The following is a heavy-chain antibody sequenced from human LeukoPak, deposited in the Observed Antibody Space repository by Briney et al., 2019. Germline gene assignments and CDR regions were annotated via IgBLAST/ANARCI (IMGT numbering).Heavy chain of an antibody. Sequence: ASVKVSCKASGYTFTSYDMHWVRQAPGKGLEWMGIINPSGGSTSYAQKFQGRVTMTRDTSTSTVYMELSSLRSEDTAVYYCAREEVVAVATIFHYYYGMDVWGQGTTVTVSS. D-gene: IGHD5-24*01. CDR3: AREEVVAVATIFHYYYGMDV. CDR1: GYTFTSYD. CDR2: INPSGGST. V-gene: IGHV1-46*01. J-gene: IGHJ6*02.